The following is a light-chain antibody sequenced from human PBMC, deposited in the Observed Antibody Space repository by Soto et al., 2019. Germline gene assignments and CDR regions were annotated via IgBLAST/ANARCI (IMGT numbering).Light chain of an antibody. CDR3: QQYGSSPPLS. CDR1: QSVTSSY. Sequence: EIVLTQSPGTLSLSPGERATLSCRASQSVTSSYLAWYQQKPGQAPRLLIYGASSRATGIPDRFSGSGSGTDFTLTISGLEPEDCAVYYCQQYGSSPPLSFGGGTKVEIK. CDR2: GAS. J-gene: IGKJ4*01. V-gene: IGKV3-20*01.